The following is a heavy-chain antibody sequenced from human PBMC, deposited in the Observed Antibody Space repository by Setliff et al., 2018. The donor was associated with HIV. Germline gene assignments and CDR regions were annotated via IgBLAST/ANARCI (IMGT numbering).Heavy chain of an antibody. CDR3: ARDPGYKSTWYGVFDI. CDR1: GYTFSDYY. J-gene: IGHJ3*02. CDR2: INPNSGGT. V-gene: IGHV1-2*02. D-gene: IGHD6-13*01. Sequence: GASVKVSCKASGYTFSDYYMHWVRQAPGQGLEWMGWINPNSGGTNYAQKFQGRVNMTRDASISTTYVELSRLRSDDTAVYYCARDPGYKSTWYGVFDIWGQGTMVTVSS.